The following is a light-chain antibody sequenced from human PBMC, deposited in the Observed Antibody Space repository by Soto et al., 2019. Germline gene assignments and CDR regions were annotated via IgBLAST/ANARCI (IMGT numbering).Light chain of an antibody. J-gene: IGKJ2*01. V-gene: IGKV3-11*01. CDR3: QQRRTWPRMYT. Sequence: EIVLTQSPATLSLSPGERATLSCRASQSVSSYLAWYQQKPGQAPRLLIYDASNRATGIPARFSGSGSGTDFTRTISSLEPEDFAVSHCQQRRTWPRMYTFGQGTKLEI. CDR1: QSVSSY. CDR2: DAS.